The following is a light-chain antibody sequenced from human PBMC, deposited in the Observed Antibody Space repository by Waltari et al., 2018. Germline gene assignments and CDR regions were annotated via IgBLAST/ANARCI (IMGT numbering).Light chain of an antibody. Sequence: GSRSISKWLAWDQQKPGKAPKLLIYKASTLESGVPSRFSGSGSGTEFTLTISSLQPEDFATYYCQQYNSYSLLSFGGGTKVEIK. J-gene: IGKJ4*01. CDR1: RSISKW. CDR2: KAS. V-gene: IGKV1-5*03. CDR3: QQYNSYSLLS.